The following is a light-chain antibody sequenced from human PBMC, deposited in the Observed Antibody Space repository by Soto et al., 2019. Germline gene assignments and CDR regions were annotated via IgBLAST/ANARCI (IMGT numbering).Light chain of an antibody. Sequence: EIVMTQSPATLSVSPGERVTLSCRARQSVGSNLAWYQQKPGQAPSLLIYGASTRATGIPARFSGSGSETELTLTISSLQSEDCAVYDGQQYNNWPWTFGQGTKVDIK. CDR2: GAS. J-gene: IGKJ1*01. CDR1: QSVGSN. V-gene: IGKV3-15*01. CDR3: QQYNNWPWT.